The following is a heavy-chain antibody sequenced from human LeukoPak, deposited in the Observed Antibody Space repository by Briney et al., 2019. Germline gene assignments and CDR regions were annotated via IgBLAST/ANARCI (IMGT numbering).Heavy chain of an antibody. D-gene: IGHD5-12*01. CDR2: INSDGSSS. CDR3: ARDVVGYEQYFDN. Sequence: GGSLRLSCAASGFTFSSYWMHWVRQAPGKGLVWVSRINSDGSSSSYADSVKGRFTISRDNAKNTLYLQMNSLRAEDTAVYYCARDVVGYEQYFDNWGQGTLVTVSS. V-gene: IGHV3-74*01. CDR1: GFTFSSYW. J-gene: IGHJ4*02.